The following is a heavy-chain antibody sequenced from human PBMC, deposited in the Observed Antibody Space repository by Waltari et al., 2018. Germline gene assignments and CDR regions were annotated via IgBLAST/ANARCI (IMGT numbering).Heavy chain of an antibody. D-gene: IGHD2-2*01. CDR1: GGSISGYH. Sequence: QVQLQESGPGLVKPSETLSLTCDVSGGSISGYHWSWIRQAPGKGLEWIGYFYYRRNTNYNPSLKSRVTISVDTSRNQFSLNLRSVTAADTAVYYCARGAAPDASYYAYYYGMDVWGQGTTVTVPS. CDR2: FYYRRNT. J-gene: IGHJ6*02. CDR3: ARGAAPDASYYAYYYGMDV. V-gene: IGHV4-59*01.